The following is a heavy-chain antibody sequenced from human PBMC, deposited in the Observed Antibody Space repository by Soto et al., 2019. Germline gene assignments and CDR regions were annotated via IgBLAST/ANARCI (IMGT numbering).Heavy chain of an antibody. CDR3: ARGSPPSKYGLDV. CDR2: IFYSGST. Sequence: KPSETLSLTCTVSVGSISYYYWNWIRQSPGEGLEWIGYIFYSGSTHYNPSLKSRVTISIDPSKNQFSLRLTSVTAADTAVYFCARGSPPSKYGLDVWGQGTTVTVSS. J-gene: IGHJ6*02. V-gene: IGHV4-59*01. CDR1: VGSISYYY. D-gene: IGHD6-13*01.